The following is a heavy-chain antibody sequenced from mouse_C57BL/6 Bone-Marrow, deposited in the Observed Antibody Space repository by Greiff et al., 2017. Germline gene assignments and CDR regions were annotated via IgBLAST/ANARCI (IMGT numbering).Heavy chain of an antibody. CDR3: ATAAQATADY. CDR2: IDPEDGET. CDR1: GFNIKDYY. Sequence: EVQGVESGAELVKPGASVKLSCTASGFNIKDYYMHWVKQRTEQGLEWIGRIDPEDGETKYAPKFQGKATMTADTSSNTAYLQLSSLTSEDTAVYYCATAAQATADYWGQGTTLTVSS. V-gene: IGHV14-2*01. D-gene: IGHD3-2*02. J-gene: IGHJ2*01.